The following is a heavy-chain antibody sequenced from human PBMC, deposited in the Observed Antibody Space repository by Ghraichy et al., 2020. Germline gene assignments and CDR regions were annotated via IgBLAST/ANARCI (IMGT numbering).Heavy chain of an antibody. V-gene: IGHV4-59*01. J-gene: IGHJ4*02. CDR2: IFYTGTA. Sequence: SETLSLTCSVSGGSMSPFHWSWVRKSSGKGLEWIGNIFYTGTATYNSALKSRVTISIDTSTNQFSLKLRSMTAADTAVYYCARVMTSYCGGDCYSHYFAFWGQGTLVTASS. D-gene: IGHD2-21*02. CDR3: ARVMTSYCGGDCYSHYFAF. CDR1: GGSMSPFH.